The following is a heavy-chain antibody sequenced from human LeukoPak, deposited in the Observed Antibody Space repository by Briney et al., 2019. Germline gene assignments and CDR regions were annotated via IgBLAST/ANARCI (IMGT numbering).Heavy chain of an antibody. Sequence: GGSLRLSCAASGFTFSTYAMHWVRQAPGKGLEWVAVMSFDGTKKYYADSVKGRFTISRDNFKNTLYLQMNSLRPEDTAVFYCARAHSSSWFFRSPGDYWGQGTLVTVSS. CDR1: GFTFSTYA. V-gene: IGHV3-30*04. J-gene: IGHJ4*02. CDR2: MSFDGTKK. D-gene: IGHD6-13*01. CDR3: ARAHSSSWFFRSPGDY.